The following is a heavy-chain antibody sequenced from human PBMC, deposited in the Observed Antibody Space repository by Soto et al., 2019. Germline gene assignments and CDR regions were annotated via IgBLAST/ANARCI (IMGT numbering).Heavy chain of an antibody. V-gene: IGHV3-64*01. D-gene: IGHD2-2*01. CDR2: ISSNGGST. CDR3: ARMGGLGYCSSTSCYDDY. Sequence: PGGSLRLSCAASGFTFSSYAMHWVRQAPGKGLEYVSAISSNGGSTYYANSVKGRFTISRDNSKNTLYLQMGSLRAEDMAVYYCARMGGLGYCSSTSCYDDYWGQGTLVTVSS. CDR1: GFTFSSYA. J-gene: IGHJ4*02.